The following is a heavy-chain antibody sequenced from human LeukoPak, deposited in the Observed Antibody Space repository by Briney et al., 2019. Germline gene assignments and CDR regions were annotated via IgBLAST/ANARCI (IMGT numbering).Heavy chain of an antibody. CDR1: GFTFSSYA. V-gene: IGHV3-23*01. D-gene: IGHD5-12*01. J-gene: IGHJ4*02. Sequence: GGSLRLSCAASGFTFSSYAMSWVRQAPGKGLEWVSAISGSGGSTYYADSVKGRFTISRDNSKNTLYLQMNSLRAEDTAVYYCAKSRGYSGYDYEGYFDYWGQGTLVTVSS. CDR3: AKSRGYSGYDYEGYFDY. CDR2: ISGSGGST.